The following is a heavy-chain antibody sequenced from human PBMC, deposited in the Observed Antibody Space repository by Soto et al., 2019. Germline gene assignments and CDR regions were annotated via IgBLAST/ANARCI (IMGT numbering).Heavy chain of an antibody. CDR1: AFSLRTPGAC. CDR2: LYWNDDK. Sequence: QITLRESGPTLVKPTQTLTLTCTFSAFSLRTPGACVGWIRQPPEKALEWLSLLYWNDDKRYSPSLKSRLTIAKDTSKNQGVLTMSNMDTVDTAAYDCVSGRLHNWFDPWGQGILVIVSS. D-gene: IGHD3-10*01. V-gene: IGHV2-5*01. CDR3: VSGRLHNWFDP. J-gene: IGHJ5*02.